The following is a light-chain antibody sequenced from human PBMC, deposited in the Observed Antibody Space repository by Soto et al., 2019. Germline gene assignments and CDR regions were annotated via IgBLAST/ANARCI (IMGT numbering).Light chain of an antibody. CDR3: SSYVVSYNWV. J-gene: IGLJ3*02. V-gene: IGLV2-8*01. CDR1: SSDIGGYNY. Sequence: QSVLTQPASVSGSPGQSITISCTGTSSDIGGYNYVSWFQQYPGKAPKVMIYEVTNRPSGVPYRFSGSKSGNTASLTVSGLQAEDEADYYCSSYVVSYNWVFGGGTKLTVL. CDR2: EVT.